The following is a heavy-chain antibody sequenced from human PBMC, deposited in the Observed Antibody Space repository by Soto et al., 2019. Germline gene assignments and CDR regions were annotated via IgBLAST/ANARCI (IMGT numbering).Heavy chain of an antibody. D-gene: IGHD3-10*01. CDR3: ATSYGSGYRAFDY. CDR2: VNPILSMS. CDR1: GYTFNKHA. V-gene: IGHV1-69*04. J-gene: IGHJ4*02. Sequence: GASVKVSCKASGYTFNKHAIMWVRQAPGLGLERMGRVNPILSMSNYAQKFQGRVTMTADKSTSTAYMELRSLRSEDTAFYYCATSYGSGYRAFDYWGQGALVTVSS.